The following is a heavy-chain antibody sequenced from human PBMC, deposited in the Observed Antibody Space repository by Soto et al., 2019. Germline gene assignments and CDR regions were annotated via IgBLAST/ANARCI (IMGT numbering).Heavy chain of an antibody. D-gene: IGHD2-15*01. Sequence: QVQLVQSGADGKKPGTSVKVSCKAAGCSFTNYCMYWVRQAPGQGLEWMGMINPRTGSTRYAQKFQDRVTLTRDTSTTTVYMELSTLISDDTAVYYCATDGGLLTASWHYDLWGPGTLFTVSS. CDR3: ATDGGLLTASWHYDL. CDR2: INPRTGST. V-gene: IGHV1-46*01. CDR1: GCSFTNYC. J-gene: IGHJ2*01.